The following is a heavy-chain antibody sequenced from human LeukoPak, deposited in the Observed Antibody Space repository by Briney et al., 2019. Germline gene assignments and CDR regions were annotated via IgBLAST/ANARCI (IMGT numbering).Heavy chain of an antibody. V-gene: IGHV3-66*01. CDR3: AREGRARNIRLSIDY. D-gene: IGHD2/OR15-2a*01. CDR1: GFTFSSYA. CDR2: TYPDGNT. J-gene: IGHJ4*02. Sequence: GGSLRLSCAASGFTFSSYAMSWVRQAPGKGLEWVSVTYPDGNTHYADSVKGTFTISRDNSKNTLYLQVNTVRAEDTAMYYCAREGRARNIRLSIDYWGLGTLVTVSS.